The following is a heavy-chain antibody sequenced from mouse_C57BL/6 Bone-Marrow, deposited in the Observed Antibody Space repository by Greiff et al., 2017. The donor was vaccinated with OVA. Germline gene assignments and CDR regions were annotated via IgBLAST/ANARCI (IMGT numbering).Heavy chain of an antibody. CDR3: ASENYDYDESGYFWF. V-gene: IGHV1-55*01. CDR2: IYPGSGST. Sequence: QVQLQQPGAELVKPGASVKMSCKASGYTFTSYWITWVKQRPGQGLEWIGDIYPGSGSTNYNEKFKSKATLPLDTSSRSAYMQLSSLTSEDSAVYYCASENYDYDESGYFWFCGTGTTVTVSS. J-gene: IGHJ1*03. D-gene: IGHD2-4*01. CDR1: GYTFTSYW.